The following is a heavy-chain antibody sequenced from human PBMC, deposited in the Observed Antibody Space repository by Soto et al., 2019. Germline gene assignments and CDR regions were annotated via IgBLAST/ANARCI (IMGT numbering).Heavy chain of an antibody. CDR3: AKESRSSFDY. CDR1: GFTFDDYA. V-gene: IGHV3-9*01. Sequence: GGSLRLSCAASGFTFDDYAMHWVRQAPGKGLEWVSGISWNSGSIGYADSVKGRFTISRDHAKNSLYLQMNSLRAEDTALYYCAKESRSSFDYWGQGTLVTVSS. J-gene: IGHJ4*02. CDR2: ISWNSGSI. D-gene: IGHD6-6*01.